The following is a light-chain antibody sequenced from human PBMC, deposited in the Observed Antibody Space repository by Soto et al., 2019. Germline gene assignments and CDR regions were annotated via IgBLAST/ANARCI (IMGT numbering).Light chain of an antibody. CDR1: QSVSSSY. V-gene: IGKV3-20*01. J-gene: IGKJ4*01. Sequence: GTLSLSPGERATLSCRASQSVSSSYLAWYQQKPGQAPRLLIYGASSRATGIPDRFSGSGSGTDFTLTISRLEPEDFAVYYCQQYGSSLGVTFGGGTKVDIK. CDR3: QQYGSSLGVT. CDR2: GAS.